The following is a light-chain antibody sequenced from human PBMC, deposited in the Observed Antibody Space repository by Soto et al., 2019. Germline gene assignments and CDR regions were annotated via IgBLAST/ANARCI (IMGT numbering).Light chain of an antibody. CDR3: SSYTSSSTLV. CDR1: SSDVGRYKY. J-gene: IGLJ1*01. CDR2: EVT. V-gene: IGLV2-14*01. Sequence: ALTQPASVSGSAGQSITISCTGTSSDVGRYKYVSWYQQHPGEAPKLVIYEVTNRPSGVSNRFSGSKSDNTASLTISGLQADDEADYYCSSYTSSSTLVFGTGTKLTVL.